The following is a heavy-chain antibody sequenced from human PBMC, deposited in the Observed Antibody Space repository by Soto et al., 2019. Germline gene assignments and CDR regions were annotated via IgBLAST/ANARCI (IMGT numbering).Heavy chain of an antibody. Sequence: QVQLVESGGGVVQPGRSLRLSCAASGFTFSSYGMHWVRQAPGKGLEWVAVIWYDGSNKYYADSVKGRFTISRDNSKNTLHLQMNSLRAEDTAVYYCARTSAYSSSWQRVYYYYGMDVWGQGTTVTVSS. CDR2: IWYDGSNK. J-gene: IGHJ6*02. CDR3: ARTSAYSSSWQRVYYYYGMDV. V-gene: IGHV3-33*01. CDR1: GFTFSSYG. D-gene: IGHD6-13*01.